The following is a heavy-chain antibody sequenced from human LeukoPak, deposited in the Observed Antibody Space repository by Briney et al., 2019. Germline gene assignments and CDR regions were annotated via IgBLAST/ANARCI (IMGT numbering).Heavy chain of an antibody. D-gene: IGHD3-22*01. Sequence: GASVKVSCKASGYTFTGYYMHWVRQAPGQGLEWMGWINPNSGGTNYAQKFQGRVTMTRDTSISTAYMELSRLRSDDTAVYYCASTRGTYYDSSGYVAFDIWGQGTMVTVSS. J-gene: IGHJ3*02. CDR2: INPNSGGT. V-gene: IGHV1-2*02. CDR3: ASTRGTYYDSSGYVAFDI. CDR1: GYTFTGYY.